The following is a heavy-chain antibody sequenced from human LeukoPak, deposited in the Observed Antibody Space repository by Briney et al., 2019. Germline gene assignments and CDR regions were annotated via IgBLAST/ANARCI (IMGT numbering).Heavy chain of an antibody. D-gene: IGHD3-22*01. V-gene: IGHV4-39*07. CDR1: GGSISSSSYY. CDR2: IYHSGTT. CDR3: ARMVYDTSGYYPSFDY. J-gene: IGHJ4*02. Sequence: KPSETLSLTCTVSGGSISSSSYYWGWIRQPPGKGLEWIGSIYHSGTTNSNPSLKSRVAISVDKSNNQFSLRLSSVTTADTAVYYCARMVYDTSGYYPSFDYWGQGTLVTVSS.